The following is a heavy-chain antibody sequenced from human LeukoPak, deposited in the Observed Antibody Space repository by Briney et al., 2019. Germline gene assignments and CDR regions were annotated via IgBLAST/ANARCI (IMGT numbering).Heavy chain of an antibody. CDR1: EFPFSSYA. Sequence: GSLRLSCAASEFPFSSYAMSWVRPAPGKGLEWVSVISGSGGSTYYADSVKGRFTISRDNAKNSLYLQMNSLRAEDTAVYYCARVGEQQLVPDYWGQGTLVTVSS. V-gene: IGHV3-23*01. J-gene: IGHJ4*02. D-gene: IGHD6-13*01. CDR3: ARVGEQQLVPDY. CDR2: ISGSGGST.